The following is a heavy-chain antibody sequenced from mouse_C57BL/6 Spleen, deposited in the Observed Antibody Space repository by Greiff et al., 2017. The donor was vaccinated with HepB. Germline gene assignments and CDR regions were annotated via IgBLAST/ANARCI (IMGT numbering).Heavy chain of an antibody. Sequence: VQLQQSGAELARPGASVKLSCKASGYTFTSYGISWVKQRTGQGLEWIGEIYPRSGNTYYNEKFKGKATLTADKSSSTAYMERRSLTSEDSAVYFCASNYYGSSPYAMDYWGQGTSVTVSS. CDR3: ASNYYGSSPYAMDY. D-gene: IGHD1-1*01. V-gene: IGHV1-81*01. CDR2: IYPRSGNT. J-gene: IGHJ4*01. CDR1: GYTFTSYG.